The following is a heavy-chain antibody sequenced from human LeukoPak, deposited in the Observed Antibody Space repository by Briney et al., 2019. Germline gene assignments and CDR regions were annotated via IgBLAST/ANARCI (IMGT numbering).Heavy chain of an antibody. J-gene: IGHJ4*02. CDR1: GFTVSSNY. CDR3: ARNQGSQFDY. D-gene: IGHD1-14*01. V-gene: IGHV3-66*01. CDR2: IYSDSST. Sequence: GGSLRLSCAASGFTVSSNYMSWVRQAPGKGLEWVSVIYSDSSTYYADSVKGRFTISRDNSKNTLYLQMDSLRAEDTAVYYCARNQGSQFDYWGQGTLVTVSP.